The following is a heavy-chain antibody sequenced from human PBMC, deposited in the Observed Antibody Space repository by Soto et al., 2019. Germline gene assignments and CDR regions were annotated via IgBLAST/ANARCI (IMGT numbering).Heavy chain of an antibody. Sequence: GGSLRLSCAASGFTFSSYAMHWVRQAPGKGLEWVAVISYDGSNKYYADSVKGRFTISRDNSKNTLYLQMNSLRAEDTAVYYCARGYYCSSTSCYVYYYYYGMDVWGQGTTVTVSS. CDR3: ARGYYCSSTSCYVYYYYYGMDV. D-gene: IGHD2-2*01. CDR1: GFTFSSYA. CDR2: ISYDGSNK. J-gene: IGHJ6*02. V-gene: IGHV3-30-3*01.